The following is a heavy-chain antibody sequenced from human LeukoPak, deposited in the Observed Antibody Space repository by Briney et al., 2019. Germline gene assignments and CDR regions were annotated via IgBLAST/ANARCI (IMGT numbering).Heavy chain of an antibody. CDR1: GFTFDDYA. V-gene: IGHV3-9*01. Sequence: SGRSLRLSCAASGFTFDDYAMHWVRQAPGKGLEWVSGISWNSGSIGYADSVKGRFTISRDNAKNSLYLQMNSLRAEDTALYYCAKDFFQQGDILTGYYNRWGQGTLVTVSS. J-gene: IGHJ4*02. CDR3: AKDFFQQGDILTGYYNR. CDR2: ISWNSGSI. D-gene: IGHD3-9*01.